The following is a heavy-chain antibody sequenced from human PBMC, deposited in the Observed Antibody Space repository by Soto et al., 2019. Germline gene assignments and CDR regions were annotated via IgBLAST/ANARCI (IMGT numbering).Heavy chain of an antibody. CDR3: ALSAQDSSGWYFGGYYYYYGMDV. CDR2: ISAYNGNT. J-gene: IGHJ6*02. CDR1: GYTFTNYG. V-gene: IGHV1-18*01. D-gene: IGHD6-19*01. Sequence: ASVKVSCKTSGYTFTNYGISWVRQAPGQGLEWMGWISAYNGNTNYAQKLQGRVTMTTDTSTSTAYMELRSLRSDDTAVYYCALSAQDSSGWYFGGYYYYYGMDVWGQGTTVTVS.